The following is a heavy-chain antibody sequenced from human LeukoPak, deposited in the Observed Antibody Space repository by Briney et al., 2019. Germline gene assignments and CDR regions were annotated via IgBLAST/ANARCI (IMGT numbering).Heavy chain of an antibody. CDR3: AKRGVVIRVILVGFHKEAYYFDS. CDR2: ISGSGGRT. Sequence: GGSLRLSCAVSGITLSNYGMSWVRQAPGEGLEWVAGISGSGGRTVYAHSVKGRFTISRDNPKNTLYLQMNSLRAEDTAVYFCAKRGVVIRVILVGFHKEAYYFDSWGQGALVTVSS. J-gene: IGHJ4*02. D-gene: IGHD3-22*01. V-gene: IGHV3-23*01. CDR1: GITLSNYG.